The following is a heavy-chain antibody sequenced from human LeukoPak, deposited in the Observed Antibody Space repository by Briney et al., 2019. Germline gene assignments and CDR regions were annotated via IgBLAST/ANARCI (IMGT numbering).Heavy chain of an antibody. CDR1: GFTFSGSA. Sequence: GGSLRLSCAASGFTFSGSAVHWVRQASGKGLEWVGHIRSKADSHATAYAASVHGRFTISRDDSNNTAYLHMHSLKIEDAAVYFCSRHLYSSAWYEENWGQGTLVTVSS. D-gene: IGHD6-19*01. CDR3: SRHLYSSAWYEEN. V-gene: IGHV3-73*01. CDR2: IRSKADSHAT. J-gene: IGHJ4*02.